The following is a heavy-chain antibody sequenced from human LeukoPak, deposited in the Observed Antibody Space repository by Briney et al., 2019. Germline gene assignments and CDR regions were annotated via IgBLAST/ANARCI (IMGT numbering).Heavy chain of an antibody. V-gene: IGHV4-59*01. D-gene: IGHD1-14*01. Sequence: SETLSLTCTVSGGSISSYYWSWILQPPGKGLVWIGYIYYSGSTNYNPSLKSRVTISVDTSKNQFSLKLSSLTAANTVVYGCARVVSARTYYLDVRGKVITVTVSS. CDR1: GGSISSYY. J-gene: IGHJ6*03. CDR3: ARVVSARTYYLDV. CDR2: IYYSGST.